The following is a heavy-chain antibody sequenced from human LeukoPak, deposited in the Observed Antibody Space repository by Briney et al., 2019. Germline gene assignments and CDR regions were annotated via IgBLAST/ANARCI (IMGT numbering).Heavy chain of an antibody. D-gene: IGHD5-18*01. CDR3: AKSRGSYGYVDY. J-gene: IGHJ4*02. CDR1: GFTFSSYA. V-gene: IGHV3-23*01. CDR2: ISGSGGST. Sequence: GGSLRLSCAASGFTFSSYAMSWVRQAPGKGLEWVSAISGSGGSTYYADSVKGRFTISGDNSKNTLYLQMNSLRAEDTAVYYCAKSRGSYGYVDYWGQGTLVTASS.